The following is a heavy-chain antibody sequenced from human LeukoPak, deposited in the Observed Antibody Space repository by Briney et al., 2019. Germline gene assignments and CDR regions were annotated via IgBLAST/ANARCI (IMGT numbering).Heavy chain of an antibody. J-gene: IGHJ4*02. Sequence: GGSLRLSCAASGFTFSSYSMNWVRQAPGKGLEWVAVISYDGSNKYYADSVKGRFTISRDNSKNTLYLQMNSLRAEDTAVYYCLVGATMDYWGQGTLVTVSS. D-gene: IGHD1-26*01. CDR2: ISYDGSNK. V-gene: IGHV3-30*03. CDR1: GFTFSSYS. CDR3: LVGATMDY.